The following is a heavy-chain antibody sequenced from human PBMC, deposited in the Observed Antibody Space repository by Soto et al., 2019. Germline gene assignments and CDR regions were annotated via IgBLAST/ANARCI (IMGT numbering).Heavy chain of an antibody. CDR1: GYTFTSYG. CDR2: ISAYNGNT. D-gene: IGHD3-22*01. J-gene: IGHJ4*02. CDR3: ARDLGNYYDSSGYTPLGY. V-gene: IGHV1-18*01. Sequence: QVQLVQSGAEVKKPGASVKVSCKASGYTFTSYGISWVRQAPGQGLEWMGWISAYNGNTNYAQKLQGRVTMTTDTATSTAYMELRSVRSDDTAVYYCARDLGNYYDSSGYTPLGYWGQGTLVTVSS.